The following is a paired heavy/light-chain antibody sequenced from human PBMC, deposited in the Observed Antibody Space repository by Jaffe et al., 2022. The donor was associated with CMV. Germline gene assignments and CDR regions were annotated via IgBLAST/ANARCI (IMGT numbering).Heavy chain of an antibody. Sequence: QVQLVQSGAEVKKPGASVKVSCKASGYTFTGNYLHWVRQAPGRGLEWMGWINPHSGDTISAQKFQGRVTMTGDTSISTAYMELSRLTSDDTAFYYCAKSLTGTLLDDYWGQGTLVTVSS. CDR1: GYTFTGNY. J-gene: IGHJ4*02. CDR3: AKSLTGTLLDDY. D-gene: IGHD7-27*01. CDR2: INPHSGDT. V-gene: IGHV1-2*02.
Light chain of an antibody. CDR1: TGAVTSAYY. CDR2: SAT. Sequence: QTVVTQEPSLTVSPGGTVTLTCASSTGAVTSAYYPTWLQQKPGQPPRTLIYSATNKHSWTPARFSGSLLGGKAALTLSGGQPEDEADYYCLLYYGGAQVWVFGGGTKLTVL. J-gene: IGLJ3*02. CDR3: LLYYGGAQVWV. V-gene: IGLV7-43*01.